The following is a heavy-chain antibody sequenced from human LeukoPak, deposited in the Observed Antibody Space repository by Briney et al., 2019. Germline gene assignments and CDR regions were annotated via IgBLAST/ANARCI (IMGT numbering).Heavy chain of an antibody. D-gene: IGHD4-17*01. CDR1: GFLLSTSGVG. Sequence: SGPTLVKPTQTLTLTCTFSGFLLSTSGVGVGWIRQPPGKALEWLALIYWDDDKRYSPSLKSRLTITKDTSKNQVVLTMTNMDPVDTATYYCAHYGDYVPNYWYFDLWGRGTLVTVSS. CDR3: AHYGDYVPNYWYFDL. V-gene: IGHV2-5*02. J-gene: IGHJ2*01. CDR2: IYWDDDK.